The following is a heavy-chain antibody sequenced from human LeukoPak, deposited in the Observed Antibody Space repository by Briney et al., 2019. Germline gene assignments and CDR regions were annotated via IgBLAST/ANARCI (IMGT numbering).Heavy chain of an antibody. CDR3: VRGVGVSRFNYLDP. CDR2: ISRGSGSI. Sequence: PGGSLRLSCAASGFTFSSYSMNWVRQAPGKGLEWVSSISRGSGSIYYADSLKGRFTISRDNAKNTLYLQMNSLRDDDTAVYYCVRGVGVSRFNYLDPWGQGTLVIVSS. V-gene: IGHV3-21*01. CDR1: GFTFSSYS. J-gene: IGHJ5*02. D-gene: IGHD1-7*01.